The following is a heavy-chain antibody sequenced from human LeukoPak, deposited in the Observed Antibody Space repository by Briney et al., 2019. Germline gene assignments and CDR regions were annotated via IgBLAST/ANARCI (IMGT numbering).Heavy chain of an antibody. CDR2: INHSGST. CDR1: GGSFSGYY. Sequence: SETLSLTCAVYGGSFSGYYWSWIRQPPGKGLEWIGEINHSGSTNYNPSLKSRVTISVDTSKNQFSLKLSSVTAADTAVYYCARGPSYYDSSGYRYYYYGVDVWGQGTTVTVSS. J-gene: IGHJ6*02. V-gene: IGHV4-34*01. D-gene: IGHD3-22*01. CDR3: ARGPSYYDSSGYRYYYYGVDV.